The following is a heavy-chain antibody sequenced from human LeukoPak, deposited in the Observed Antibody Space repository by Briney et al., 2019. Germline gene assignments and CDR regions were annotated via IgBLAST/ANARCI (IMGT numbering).Heavy chain of an antibody. Sequence: PGGSLRLSCVTSGFTFNSYGMSWVRQAPGKGLEWVAAVSGGRGSTHYADSVTGRFTISRDSSRNTLYLQMNSLRADDTAVYYCAKDGIAVIPRSFDIWGQGTMVTVSS. CDR3: AKDGIAVIPRSFDI. V-gene: IGHV3-23*01. D-gene: IGHD2-21*01. CDR1: GFTFNSYG. J-gene: IGHJ3*02. CDR2: VSGGRGST.